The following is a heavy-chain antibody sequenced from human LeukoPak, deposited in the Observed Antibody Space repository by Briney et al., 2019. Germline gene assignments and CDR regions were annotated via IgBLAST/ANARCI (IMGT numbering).Heavy chain of an antibody. V-gene: IGHV3-48*01. CDR3: ARVMITFGGVIAGNDAFDI. CDR2: ISSSSSTI. D-gene: IGHD3-16*02. J-gene: IGHJ3*02. Sequence: PGRSLRLSCAASGFTFSSYSMNWVRQAPGKGLEWVSYISSSSSTIYYADPVKGRFTISRDNAKNSLYLQMNSLRAEDTAVYYCARVMITFGGVIAGNDAFDIWGQGTMVTVSS. CDR1: GFTFSSYS.